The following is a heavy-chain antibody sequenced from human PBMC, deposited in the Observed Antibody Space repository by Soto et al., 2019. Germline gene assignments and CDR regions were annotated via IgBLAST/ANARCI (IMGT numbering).Heavy chain of an antibody. J-gene: IGHJ4*02. V-gene: IGHV1-69*02. CDR2: IIPILGIA. CDR1: GGTFSSYT. D-gene: IGHD5-18*01. Sequence: ASVKVSCKASGGTFSSYTISWVRQAPGQGLEWMGRIIPILGIANYAQKFQGRVTITADKSTSTAYMELSSLRSEDTAVYYCARNDRYSYGLIAVAGYWGQGTLVTVSS. CDR3: ARNDRYSYGLIAVAGY.